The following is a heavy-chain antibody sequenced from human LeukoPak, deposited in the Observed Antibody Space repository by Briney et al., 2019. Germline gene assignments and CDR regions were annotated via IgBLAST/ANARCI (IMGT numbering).Heavy chain of an antibody. CDR2: TYYRSKWYN. J-gene: IGHJ4*02. CDR3: ARGWYGGGWYYFDY. V-gene: IGHV6-1*01. D-gene: IGHD6-19*01. CDR1: GDIVSSNSAA. Sequence: SQTLSLTCAVSGDIVSSNSAAWDWIRQSQSRGLEWLGRTYYRSKWYNYYSISVKSRITINPDTSKNQFSLQLNSVTPEDTAVYYCARGWYGGGWYYFDYWGQGTLVTVSS.